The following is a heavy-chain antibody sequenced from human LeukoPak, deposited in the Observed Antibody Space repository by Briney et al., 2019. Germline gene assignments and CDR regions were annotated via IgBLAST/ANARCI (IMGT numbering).Heavy chain of an antibody. CDR1: GFTFSSYA. CDR2: ISGSGGST. V-gene: IGHV3-23*01. CDR3: AKAPNIVVVVAATDYYYMDV. Sequence: GGSLRLSCAASGFTFSSYAMSWVRQAPGKGLEWVSAISGSGGSTYYADSVKGRFTISRDNSKNTLYLQMNSLRAEDTAVYYCAKAPNIVVVVAATDYYYMDVWAKGPRSPSP. J-gene: IGHJ6*03. D-gene: IGHD2-15*01.